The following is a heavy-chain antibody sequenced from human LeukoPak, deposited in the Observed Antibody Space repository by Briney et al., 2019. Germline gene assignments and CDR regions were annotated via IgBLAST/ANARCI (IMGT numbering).Heavy chain of an antibody. D-gene: IGHD3-9*01. V-gene: IGHV3-23*01. CDR1: GFTFSSYA. Sequence: PGGSLRLSCAASGFTFSSYAMSWVRQAPGKGLEWVSTISGSGGSTYYADSVKGRFTISRDTSKNTLYLQMNSLRAEDTAVYYCAKAYYDILTAVEYWGQGTLVTVSS. CDR3: AKAYYDILTAVEY. CDR2: ISGSGGST. J-gene: IGHJ4*02.